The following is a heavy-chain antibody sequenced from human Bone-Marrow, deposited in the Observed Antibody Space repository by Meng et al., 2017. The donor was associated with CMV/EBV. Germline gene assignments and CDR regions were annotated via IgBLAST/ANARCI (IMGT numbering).Heavy chain of an antibody. Sequence: SETLSLTCTVSGGSISSSSYYWGWIRQPTGKGLEWIGSIYYSESTYSNSSLKSRVTISVDTSKNQFSLKLSSVTAADTAVYFCARHGITIFGVGYYYCGTDVWGQGTTVTVSS. D-gene: IGHD3-3*01. J-gene: IGHJ6*02. V-gene: IGHV4-39*01. CDR3: ARHGITIFGVGYYYCGTDV. CDR2: IYYSEST. CDR1: GGSISSSSYY.